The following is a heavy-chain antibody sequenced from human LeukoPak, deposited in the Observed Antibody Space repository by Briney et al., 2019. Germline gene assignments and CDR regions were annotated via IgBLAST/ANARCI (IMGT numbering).Heavy chain of an antibody. V-gene: IGHV4-34*01. CDR2: INHSGST. CDR1: GGSFSGYY. Sequence: SETLSLTCAVYGGSFSGYYWSWIRQPPGKGLEWIGEINHSGSTNYNPSLKSRVTISVDTSKNRFSLKLSSVTAADTAVYYCARGLAYYYGSGSPRRFDYWGQGTLVTVSS. CDR3: ARGLAYYYGSGSPRRFDY. J-gene: IGHJ4*02. D-gene: IGHD3-10*01.